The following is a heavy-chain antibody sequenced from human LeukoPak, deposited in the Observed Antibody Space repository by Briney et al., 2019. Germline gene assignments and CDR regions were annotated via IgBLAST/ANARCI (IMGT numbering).Heavy chain of an antibody. Sequence: GAPLQISCAASGFTFSGSAMHWVRPASGKGLGRVGRNRSKATSYTTAYAASVKGTVTISRDDSKNTAHLQMNSLKTEDTAVYYCTSVGGSYYEFDYWGQGTLVTGSS. J-gene: IGHJ4*02. V-gene: IGHV3-73*01. CDR1: GFTFSGSA. CDR2: NRSKATSYTT. CDR3: TSVGGSYYEFDY. D-gene: IGHD1-26*01.